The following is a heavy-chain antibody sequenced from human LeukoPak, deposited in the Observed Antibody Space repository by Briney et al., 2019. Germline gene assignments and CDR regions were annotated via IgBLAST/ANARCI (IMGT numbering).Heavy chain of an antibody. Sequence: GGSLRLSCAASGVTSNYMTWVRQAPGKGLEWVSVIYNGGTTYYADSVKGRFTISRDNSKSTLFVYLQMNSLRTDDTALYYCAGGGEAARSLAYWGRGALVTVSS. V-gene: IGHV3-66*02. CDR2: IYNGGTT. J-gene: IGHJ4*02. CDR3: AGGGEAARSLAY. CDR1: GVTSNY. D-gene: IGHD6-6*01.